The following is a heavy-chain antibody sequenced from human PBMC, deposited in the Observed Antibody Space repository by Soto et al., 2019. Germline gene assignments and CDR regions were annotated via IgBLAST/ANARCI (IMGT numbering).Heavy chain of an antibody. CDR3: ARDPHEFWTSYWFDP. J-gene: IGHJ5*02. Sequence: ASVKVSCKTPGYTFNTYGINWVRQAPGQGLELMGWISAYDGKTTYAEKFQGRVTLTTDTSTSTAYMELRSLRSDDTAIYYCARDPHEFWTSYWFDPWGQGTPVTV. CDR2: ISAYDGKT. CDR1: GYTFNTYG. D-gene: IGHD3-3*01. V-gene: IGHV1-18*01.